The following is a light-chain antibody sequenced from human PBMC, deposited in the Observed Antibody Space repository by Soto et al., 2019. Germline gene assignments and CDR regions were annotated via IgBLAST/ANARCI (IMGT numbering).Light chain of an antibody. Sequence: QSVLTQPPSASGTPGQRVTISCSGSRSNIGTNTVNWYQHLPGTAPQLLIYSDNQRPSGVPDRFSGSKSGTSASLAISGLQSEDEADYYCSSYTSSRGVVFGGGTKLTVL. CDR2: SDN. CDR3: SSYTSSRGVV. V-gene: IGLV1-44*01. CDR1: RSNIGTNT. J-gene: IGLJ2*01.